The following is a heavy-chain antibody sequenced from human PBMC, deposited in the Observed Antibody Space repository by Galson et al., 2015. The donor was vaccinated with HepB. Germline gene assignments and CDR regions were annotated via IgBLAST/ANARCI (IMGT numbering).Heavy chain of an antibody. V-gene: IGHV3-23*01. CDR3: AKFDIDMNWFDT. J-gene: IGHJ5*02. CDR2: VSGRGGST. Sequence: SLRLSCAASGFTFSTYAMSWVRQAPGKGLEWVSAVSGRGGSTFHAESVKGRFTISRENSKNTLYLQMNSLRAEDTAVYFCAKFDIDMNWFDTWGQGTLVTVSS. CDR1: GFTFSTYA. D-gene: IGHD3-9*01.